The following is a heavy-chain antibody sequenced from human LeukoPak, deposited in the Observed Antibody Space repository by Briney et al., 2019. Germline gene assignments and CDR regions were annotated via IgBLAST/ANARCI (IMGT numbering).Heavy chain of an antibody. Sequence: PSETLSLTCTVSGGSISSYYWSWIRQPPGKGLEWIGYIYYSGSTNYNPSLKSRVIISVDTSKNQFSLNLSSVTAADTAVYYCARGEWNHYWDYWGQGTLVTVSS. CDR2: IYYSGST. CDR1: GGSISSYY. CDR3: ARGEWNHYWDY. D-gene: IGHD1-14*01. J-gene: IGHJ4*02. V-gene: IGHV4-59*01.